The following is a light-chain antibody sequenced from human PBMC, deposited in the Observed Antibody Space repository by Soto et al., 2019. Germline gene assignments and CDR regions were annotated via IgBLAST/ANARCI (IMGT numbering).Light chain of an antibody. J-gene: IGKJ4*01. CDR2: SAS. V-gene: IGKV1-39*01. CDR3: QQSYRLPLT. CDR1: QRISAF. Sequence: DIQMTQSPSSGSAFVVESVTITFHASQRISAFLNWYHQKPGKAPKLLIYSASYLQSGVPSNFSGSGSGTDFTLSIVTLQPEDSGTYFCQQSYRLPLTFGGGTKVDIK.